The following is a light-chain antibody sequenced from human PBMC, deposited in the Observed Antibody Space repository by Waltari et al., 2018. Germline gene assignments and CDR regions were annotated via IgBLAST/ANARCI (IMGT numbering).Light chain of an antibody. CDR2: AAS. Sequence: DIQMTQSPSSLSASVGDRVTITCRASQPNATYLSWYHQKPGKGPKDLIYAASTLQTGVPTRFSGSGAGTDFTLTIAGLEPEDSGTYCCQQDYISPWTFGQGTTVDVK. CDR1: QPNATY. J-gene: IGKJ1*01. CDR3: QQDYISPWT. V-gene: IGKV1-39*01.